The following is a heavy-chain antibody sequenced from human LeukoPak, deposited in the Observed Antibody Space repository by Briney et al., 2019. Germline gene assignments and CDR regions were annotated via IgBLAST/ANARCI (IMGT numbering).Heavy chain of an antibody. CDR3: VKDGHSVTIFDY. D-gene: IGHD4-17*01. CDR1: GFTFGSYG. J-gene: IGHJ4*02. Sequence: AGGSLRLSCAASGFTFGSYGMHWVRQAPGKGLEWVAVISFDGRNKYFGDSVKGRFSISRDNSKNTLSLQMNSLRPEDTAVYYCVKDGHSVTIFDYWGQGTLVTVSS. CDR2: ISFDGRNK. V-gene: IGHV3-30*18.